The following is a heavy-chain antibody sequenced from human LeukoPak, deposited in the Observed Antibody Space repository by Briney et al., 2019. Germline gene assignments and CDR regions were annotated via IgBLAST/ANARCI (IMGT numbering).Heavy chain of an antibody. D-gene: IGHD1-1*01. J-gene: IGHJ4*02. CDR2: ISSSGSTI. V-gene: IGHV3-11*04. Sequence: KPGGSLRLSCAASGFTFSDYYMSWIRQAPGKGLEWVSYISSSGSTIYYADSVKGRFTISRDNSNNTLYLQMNSLRAEDTAVYYCAKDYWLPPQPARTYYFDYWGQGTLVTVSS. CDR1: GFTFSDYY. CDR3: AKDYWLPPQPARTYYFDY.